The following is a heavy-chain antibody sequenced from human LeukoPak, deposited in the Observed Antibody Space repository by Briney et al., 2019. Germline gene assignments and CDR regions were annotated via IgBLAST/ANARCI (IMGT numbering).Heavy chain of an antibody. CDR1: GGSFSGYY. CDR2: INHSGGS. V-gene: IGHV4-34*01. J-gene: IGHJ4*02. CDR3: ARDSNGRDY. D-gene: IGHD2-8*01. Sequence: SETLSLTCAVYGGSFSGYYWSWIRQSPGKGLEWIAEINHSGGSNFNPSLKSRVTISIDTSKNQFSLKLSSVTAADTAVYYCARDSNGRDYWGQGTLVTVSS.